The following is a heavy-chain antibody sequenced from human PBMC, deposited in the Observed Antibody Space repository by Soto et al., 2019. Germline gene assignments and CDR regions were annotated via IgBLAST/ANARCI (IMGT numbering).Heavy chain of an antibody. J-gene: IGHJ4*02. CDR3: ARRLWFGESYFDY. D-gene: IGHD3-10*01. CDR2: IYYSGST. Sequence: TLSLTCTVSGGSISSGGYYWSWIRQHPGKGLEWIGYIYYSGSTYYNPSLKSRVTISVDTSKNQFSLKLSSVTAADTAVYYCARRLWFGESYFDYWGQGTLVTVSS. CDR1: GGSISSGGYY. V-gene: IGHV4-31*03.